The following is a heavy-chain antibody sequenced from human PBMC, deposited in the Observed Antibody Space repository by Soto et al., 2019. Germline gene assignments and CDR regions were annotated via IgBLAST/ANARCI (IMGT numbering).Heavy chain of an antibody. D-gene: IGHD2-15*01. V-gene: IGHV1-69*01. CDR3: ARDRYCSGGSCYSDYFDY. CDR1: GGTFSSYA. J-gene: IGHJ4*02. Sequence: QVQLVQSGAEVKKPGSSVKVSCKASGGTFSSYAISWVRQAPGQGLEWMGGIIPIFGTANYAQKFQGSVTITADESTSTAYMELSSLRSEDTAVYYCARDRYCSGGSCYSDYFDYWGQGTLVTVSS. CDR2: IIPIFGTA.